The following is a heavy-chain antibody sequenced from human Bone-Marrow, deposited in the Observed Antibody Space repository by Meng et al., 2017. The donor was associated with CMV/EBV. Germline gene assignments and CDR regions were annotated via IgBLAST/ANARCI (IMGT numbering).Heavy chain of an antibody. CDR2: ISSSSSTI. J-gene: IGHJ6*02. D-gene: IGHD3-3*01. Sequence: GESLKISCAASGFTFSSYSMNWVRQAPGKGLEWVSYISSSSSTIYYADSVKGRFTISRDNAKNSLYLQMNSLRAEDTAVYYCARDRSQDPILEWLLPPNNYYYGIDVWGQGTTVTVSS. CDR3: ARDRSQDPILEWLLPPNNYYYGIDV. V-gene: IGHV3-48*04. CDR1: GFTFSSYS.